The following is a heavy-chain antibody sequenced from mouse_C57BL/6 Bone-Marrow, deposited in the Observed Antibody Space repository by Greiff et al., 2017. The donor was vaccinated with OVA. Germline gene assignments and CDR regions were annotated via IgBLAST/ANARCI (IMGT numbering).Heavy chain of an antibody. CDR3: ARRLRLRAMDY. V-gene: IGHV1-61*01. CDR1: GYTFTSYW. Sequence: VQLQQPGAELVRPGSSVKLSCKASGYTFTSYWLDLVKQRPGQGLEWIGNIYPSDSETHYNQKFKDKATLTVDKSSSTAYMQLSSLTSEDSAVYYCARRLRLRAMDYWGQGTSVTVSS. CDR2: IYPSDSET. D-gene: IGHD1-2*01. J-gene: IGHJ4*01.